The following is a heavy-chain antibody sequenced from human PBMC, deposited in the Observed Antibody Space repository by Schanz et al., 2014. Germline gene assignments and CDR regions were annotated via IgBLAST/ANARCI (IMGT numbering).Heavy chain of an antibody. CDR1: GFTFSSYA. D-gene: IGHD1-1*01. Sequence: EVQLLESGGGLVQPGGSLRLSCAASGFTFSSYAMSWVRQAPGKGLEWVSAISGSGGSTYYADSVKGRFAISRDNAKNSLYLEMNSLRAEDTALYYCARDRRNADLDYWGQGTLVTVSS. V-gene: IGHV3-23*01. J-gene: IGHJ4*02. CDR2: ISGSGGST. CDR3: ARDRRNADLDY.